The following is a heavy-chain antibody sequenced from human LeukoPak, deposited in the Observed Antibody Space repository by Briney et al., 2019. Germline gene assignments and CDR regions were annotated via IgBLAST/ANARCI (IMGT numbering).Heavy chain of an antibody. D-gene: IGHD4-17*01. V-gene: IGHV1-18*01. Sequence: ASVKVSCKASGYTFISYGISWVRQAPGQGLEWMGWISTYNGNTNYAQKLQGRVTMTTDTSTSTAYMELRSLRSDDTAVYYCARTTTDGAGHPLFDYWGQGTLVTVSS. CDR1: GYTFISYG. CDR2: ISTYNGNT. J-gene: IGHJ4*02. CDR3: ARTTTDGAGHPLFDY.